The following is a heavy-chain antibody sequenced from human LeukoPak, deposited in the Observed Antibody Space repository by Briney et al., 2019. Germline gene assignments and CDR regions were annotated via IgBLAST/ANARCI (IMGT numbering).Heavy chain of an antibody. CDR3: AKRGGTTVTTSNFHMDV. D-gene: IGHD4-17*01. Sequence: GGSLRLSCAASGFTFSSYGMHWVRQAPGKGLEWVAFIGYDGSNKYTADSARGRFTLSRDNSKDTLYLQMNSLRAEDTAVYYCAKRGGTTVTTSNFHMDVWGEGTTVTVSS. CDR2: IGYDGSNK. V-gene: IGHV3-30*02. CDR1: GFTFSSYG. J-gene: IGHJ6*03.